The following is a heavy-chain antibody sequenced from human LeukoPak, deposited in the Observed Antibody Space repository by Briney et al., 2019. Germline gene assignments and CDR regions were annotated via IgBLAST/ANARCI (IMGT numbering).Heavy chain of an antibody. J-gene: IGHJ4*02. CDR3: ARDVDTAMPTGY. CDR2: INPSGGST. V-gene: IGHV1-46*01. D-gene: IGHD5-18*01. CDR1: GYTFTSDY. Sequence: ASEKVACKASGYTFTSDYMQWGRQAPGQGLEWMGIINPSGGSTSYAQKFQGRVTMTRDTSTSTVYMELSSLRSEDTAVYYCARDVDTAMPTGYWGQGTLVTVSS.